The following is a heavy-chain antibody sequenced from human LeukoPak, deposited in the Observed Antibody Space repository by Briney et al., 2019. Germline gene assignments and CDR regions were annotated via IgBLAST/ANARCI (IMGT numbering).Heavy chain of an antibody. Sequence: ASVKVSCKASGYTFTSYYMHWVRQAPGQGLEWMGIINPSGGSTSYAQKFQGRVTMTRDTSTNTVYMELSSLRSEDTAVYYCARDPRQTMVEVVFDYWGQGTLVTVSS. CDR2: INPSGGST. V-gene: IGHV1-46*01. J-gene: IGHJ4*02. CDR3: ARDPRQTMVEVVFDY. CDR1: GYTFTSYY. D-gene: IGHD3-10*01.